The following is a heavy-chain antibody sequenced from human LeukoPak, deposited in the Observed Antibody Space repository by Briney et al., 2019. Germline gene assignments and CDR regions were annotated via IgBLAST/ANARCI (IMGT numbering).Heavy chain of an antibody. J-gene: IGHJ3*02. Sequence: VASVKVSCKASGGTFSSYAISWVRQAPGQGLEWMGGIIPIFGTANYAQKFQGRVTITTDESTSTAYMELSSLRSEDTAVYYCARDLGGKHHDAFDIWGQGTMVTVSS. CDR3: ARDLGGKHHDAFDI. CDR2: IIPIFGTA. V-gene: IGHV1-69*05. D-gene: IGHD4-23*01. CDR1: GGTFSSYA.